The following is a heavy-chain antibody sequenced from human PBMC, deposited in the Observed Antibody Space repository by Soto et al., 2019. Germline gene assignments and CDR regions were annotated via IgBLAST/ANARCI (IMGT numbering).Heavy chain of an antibody. J-gene: IGHJ1*01. V-gene: IGHV3-23*01. D-gene: IGHD6-13*01. Sequence: EVQLLESGGGLVQPGGSLRLSCAASGFTFSSYAMSWVRQAPGKGLEWVSAISGSGGSTYYADSVKGRFTISRDNSKNPLYLQMNSLRAEDTAVYYCAKVVGSSSWYETEYFQHWGQGTLVTVSS. CDR1: GFTFSSYA. CDR3: AKVVGSSSWYETEYFQH. CDR2: ISGSGGST.